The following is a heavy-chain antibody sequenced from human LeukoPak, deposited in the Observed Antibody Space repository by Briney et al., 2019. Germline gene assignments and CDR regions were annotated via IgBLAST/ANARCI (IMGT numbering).Heavy chain of an antibody. D-gene: IGHD1-26*01. CDR2: MNPNSGNT. V-gene: IGHV1-8*02. J-gene: IGHJ6*03. CDR1: GYTFTSYG. CDR3: ATGIGGAYYYYYMDV. Sequence: ASVKVSCKASGYTFTSYGISWVRQAPGQGLEWMGWMNPNSGNTGYAQKFQGRVTMTRNTSISTAYMELSSLRSEDTAVYYCATGIGGAYYYYYMDVWGKGTTVTISS.